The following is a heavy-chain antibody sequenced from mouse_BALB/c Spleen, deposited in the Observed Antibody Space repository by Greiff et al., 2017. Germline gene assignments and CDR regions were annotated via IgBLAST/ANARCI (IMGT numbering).Heavy chain of an antibody. CDR2: INPYNGAT. CDR1: GYSFTGYY. D-gene: IGHD2-1*01. V-gene: IGHV1-31*01. CDR3: ARGGNYDWFAY. Sequence: EVQLQESGPELVKPGASVKISCKASGYSFTGYYMHWVKQSHVKSLEWIGRINPYNGATSYNQNFKDKASLTVDKSSSTAYMELHSLTSEDSAVYYCARGGNYDWFAYWGQGTLVTVSA. J-gene: IGHJ3*01.